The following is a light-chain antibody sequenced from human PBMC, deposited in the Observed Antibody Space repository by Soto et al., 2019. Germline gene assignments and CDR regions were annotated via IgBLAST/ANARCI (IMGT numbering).Light chain of an antibody. CDR1: ASDVGGYDF. CDR2: YDD. V-gene: IGLV2-23*01. CDR3: CSYGGSSDVL. J-gene: IGLJ2*01. Sequence: QSALTQPASVSGSPGQSITISCTGTASDVGGYDFVSWYQQHPAKAPRLMNYYDDKRPAGVSSRFSGSKSGNTASLTISGLQADEEDNYCCCSYGGSSDVLFGGGTKLTVL.